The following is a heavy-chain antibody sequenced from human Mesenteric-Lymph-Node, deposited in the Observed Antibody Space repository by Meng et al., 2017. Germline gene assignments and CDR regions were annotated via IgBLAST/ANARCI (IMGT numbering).Heavy chain of an antibody. V-gene: IGHV1-8*01. D-gene: IGHD6-19*01. CDR2: MNPNRGTT. CDR3: ATGVADFEY. CDR1: GYTFTSYD. J-gene: IGHJ4*02. Sequence: QLQRVQSGAEVKKPGASVKVSCKASGYTFTSYDINWVRQGTGQGLEWMGWMNPNRGTTGYAQKFQGRVTMTRNISKSTAYMDLSSLRSEDTAVYYCATGVADFEYWGQGTLVTVSS.